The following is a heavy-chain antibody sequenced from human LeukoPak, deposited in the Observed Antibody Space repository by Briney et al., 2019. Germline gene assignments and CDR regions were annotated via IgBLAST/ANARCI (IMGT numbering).Heavy chain of an antibody. J-gene: IGHJ5*02. Sequence: KPSETLSLTCAVSDYSISSAYYWGWIRQPPGKGLEWIGSIYHSGSTYYNPSLKGRVTISVDTSKNQFSLKLTSVTAADPAVYYCARALSGILRNWFDPWGQGTLVTVSS. V-gene: IGHV4-38-2*01. CDR2: IYHSGST. D-gene: IGHD1-14*01. CDR3: ARALSGILRNWFDP. CDR1: DYSISSAYY.